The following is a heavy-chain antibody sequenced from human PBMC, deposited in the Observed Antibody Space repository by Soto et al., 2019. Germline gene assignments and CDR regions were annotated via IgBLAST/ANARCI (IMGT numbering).Heavy chain of an antibody. CDR2: IYYSGST. J-gene: IGHJ4*02. CDR1: GDSISSFY. V-gene: IGHV4-59*01. Sequence: SETLSLTCIVSGDSISSFYWSWIRQPPGKGLEWIGHIYYSGSTNYNPSLKSRVTISVDTSKNQFSLKLTSVTAADTAVYYCVRDVGQAARNVWGQGTLVTSPQ. CDR3: VRDVGQAARNV. D-gene: IGHD6-25*01.